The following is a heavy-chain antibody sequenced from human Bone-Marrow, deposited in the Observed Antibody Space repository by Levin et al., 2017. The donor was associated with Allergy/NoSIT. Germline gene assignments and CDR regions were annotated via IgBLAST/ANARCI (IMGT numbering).Heavy chain of an antibody. CDR1: GLTFSTHA. V-gene: IGHV3-23*01. Sequence: PGGSLRLSCAASGLTFSTHAMTWVRQAPGKGLEWVSNISGSGAGTYYADSVKGRFTISRDNSRNTLYLQMNSLRAEDTAIYYCAKEPPGVGAPHFDCWGQGTLVTVSS. CDR2: ISGSGAGT. J-gene: IGHJ4*02. D-gene: IGHD1-26*01. CDR3: AKEPPGVGAPHFDC.